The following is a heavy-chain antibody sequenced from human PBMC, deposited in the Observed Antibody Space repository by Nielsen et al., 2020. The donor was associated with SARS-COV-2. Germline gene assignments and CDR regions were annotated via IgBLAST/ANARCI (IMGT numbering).Heavy chain of an antibody. J-gene: IGHJ4*02. CDR1: GYTFTSYA. CDR3: AREVVERGSYSPEKRHNDY. D-gene: IGHD1-26*01. V-gene: IGHV7-4-1*02. CDR2: INTNTGNP. Sequence: ASVKVSCKASGYTFTSYAMNWVRQAPGQGLEWMGWINTNTGNPTYAQGFTGRFVFSLDTSVSTAYLQISSLKAEDTAVYYCAREVVERGSYSPEKRHNDYWGQGTLVTVSS.